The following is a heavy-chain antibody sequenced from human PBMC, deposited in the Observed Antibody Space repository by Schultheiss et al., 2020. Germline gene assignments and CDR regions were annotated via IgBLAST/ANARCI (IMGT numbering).Heavy chain of an antibody. D-gene: IGHD2-8*01. CDR2: ISAYNGDT. J-gene: IGHJ3*02. Sequence: ASVTVSCKASGYTFTTFGISWVRQAPGQGLEWMGWISAYNGDTSYAETFRGRVTMTTDTYSSTAYMELRGIRSDDTDVYYCASAREYCTNGVCSDFYAFDIWGQGTMVTVSS. V-gene: IGHV1-18*01. CDR1: GYTFTTFG. CDR3: ASAREYCTNGVCSDFYAFDI.